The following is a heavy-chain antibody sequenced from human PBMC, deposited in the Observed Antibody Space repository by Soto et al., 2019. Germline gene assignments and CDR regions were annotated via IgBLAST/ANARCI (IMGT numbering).Heavy chain of an antibody. Sequence: QVQVVQSGAEVKKPGASLKVSCKASGYTFTGYQMHWVRQAPGQGLEWMGWFNPNSGGTNYAQKFQGRVTMTGDTFISTAYMELNRLTSEDTAVYYCARGRTIVSPGNWGQGTLVSVSS. D-gene: IGHD2-21*01. CDR1: GYTFTGYQ. CDR2: FNPNSGGT. CDR3: ARGRTIVSPGN. V-gene: IGHV1-2*02. J-gene: IGHJ4*02.